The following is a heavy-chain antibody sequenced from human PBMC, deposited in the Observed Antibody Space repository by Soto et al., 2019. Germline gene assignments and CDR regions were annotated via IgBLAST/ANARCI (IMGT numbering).Heavy chain of an antibody. CDR2: IYYSGST. CDR3: ARQTDSYYTFDAFDI. CDR1: GGSISSGDYY. Sequence: ASETLSLTCTVSGGSISSGDYYWSWVRQPPGKGLEWIGYIYYSGSTNYNPSLESRVTISVDTSKNQFSLKLSSVTAADTAVYYCARQTDSYYTFDAFDIWGQGTMVTVS. D-gene: IGHD3-22*01. J-gene: IGHJ3*02. V-gene: IGHV4-39*01.